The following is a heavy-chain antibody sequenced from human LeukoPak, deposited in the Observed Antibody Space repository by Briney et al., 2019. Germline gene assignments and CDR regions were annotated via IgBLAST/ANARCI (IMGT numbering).Heavy chain of an antibody. V-gene: IGHV3-53*01. D-gene: IGHD3-22*01. Sequence: PGGSLRLSCAASGFTVSSTFMSWVRQAPGKGLEWVSVIYSGGNTYYAESVKGRFTISRDNSKNTLFLQVNSLRAEDTAVYYCVRESSGSLDYWGQGTLVTVS. J-gene: IGHJ4*02. CDR3: VRESSGSLDY. CDR1: GFTVSSTF. CDR2: IYSGGNT.